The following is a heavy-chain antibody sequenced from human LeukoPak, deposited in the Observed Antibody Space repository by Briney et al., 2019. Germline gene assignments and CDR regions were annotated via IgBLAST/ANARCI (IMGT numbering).Heavy chain of an antibody. CDR3: ARDPGKDYYYMDV. CDR1: GFTFSSYW. Sequence: GGSLRLSCAASGFTFSSYWMSWVRQAPGKGLEWVANIKQDGSEKYYVDSVKGRFTISRDNAKNSLYLQMNSLRAEDTAVYYCARDPGKDYYYMDVWGKGTTVTVSS. CDR2: IKQDGSEK. V-gene: IGHV3-7*01. J-gene: IGHJ6*03.